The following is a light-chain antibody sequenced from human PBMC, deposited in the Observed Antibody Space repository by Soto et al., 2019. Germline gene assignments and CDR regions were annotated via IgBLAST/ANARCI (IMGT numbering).Light chain of an antibody. CDR2: ATS. CDR3: HKYNHAPT. Sequence: DIQLTQSPSSLSASVGDRVTITCRASQAISSYLAWYQQKPGKVPELLIYATSTLQSGAPSRFSGSGSGTDFTITISSLQPEDVATYYCHKYNHAPTFGGGTKVEI. J-gene: IGKJ4*01. CDR1: QAISSY. V-gene: IGKV1-27*01.